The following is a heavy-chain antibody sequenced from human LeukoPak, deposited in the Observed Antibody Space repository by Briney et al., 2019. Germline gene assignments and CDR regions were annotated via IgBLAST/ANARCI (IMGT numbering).Heavy chain of an antibody. CDR3: AKDTSGWYMTFDY. J-gene: IGHJ4*02. V-gene: IGHV3-30*18. CDR2: ISYDGSNK. Sequence: GRSLRLSCAASGFTFRSYGMHWVRQAPGKGLEWVAVISYDGSNKYYADSVKGRFTISRDNSKNTLYLQMNSLRAEDTAVYYCAKDTSGWYMTFDYWGQGTLVTVSS. CDR1: GFTFRSYG. D-gene: IGHD6-19*01.